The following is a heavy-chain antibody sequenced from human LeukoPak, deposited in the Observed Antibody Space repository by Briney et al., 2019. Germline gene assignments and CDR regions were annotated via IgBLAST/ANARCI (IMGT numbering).Heavy chain of an antibody. CDR1: GGSISSSSHY. D-gene: IGHD1-7*01. J-gene: IGHJ4*02. CDR3: AREFRITGTTRYYFDY. V-gene: IGHV4-39*07. CDR2: IFYNGAI. Sequence: SETLSLTCSVSGGSISSSSHYWGWIRQPPGKGLEWIGTIFYNGAIQFNPSLKSRVTMSIDTSHNQFSLKMTSVTAADTAVYYCAREFRITGTTRYYFDYWGQGTLVTVSS.